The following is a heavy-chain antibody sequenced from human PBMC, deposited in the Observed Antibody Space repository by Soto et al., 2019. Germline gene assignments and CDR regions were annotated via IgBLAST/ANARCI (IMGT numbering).Heavy chain of an antibody. V-gene: IGHV1-18*01. CDR2: ISAYNGNT. CDR3: VIDLRSDPGY. D-gene: IGHD3-3*01. J-gene: IGHJ4*02. CDR1: GYTFTSYG. Sequence: QVQLVQSGAEVKKPGASVKVSCKASGYTFTSYGISWVRQAPGQGLEWMGWISAYNGNTNYAQKLQCRVTMTTDTTTSTAHMELRSLRSDDTDVYYAVIDLRSDPGYWGQRTLVTVSS.